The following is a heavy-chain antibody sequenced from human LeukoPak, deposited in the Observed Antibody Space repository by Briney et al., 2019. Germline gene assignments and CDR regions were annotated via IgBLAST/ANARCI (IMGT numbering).Heavy chain of an antibody. V-gene: IGHV7-4-1*02. J-gene: IGHJ4*02. D-gene: IGHD6-13*01. CDR3: ARDSSSWYINKFDY. Sequence: GASVKVSCKASGYTFTGYYMHWVRQAPGQGLEWMGWINTNTGNPTYAQGFTGRFVFSLDTSVSTAYLQISSLKAEDTAVYYCARDSSSWYINKFDYWGQGTLVTVSS. CDR2: INTNTGNP. CDR1: GYTFTGYY.